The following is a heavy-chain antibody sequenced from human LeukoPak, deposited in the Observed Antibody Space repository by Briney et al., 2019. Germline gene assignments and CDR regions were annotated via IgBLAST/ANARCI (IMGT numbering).Heavy chain of an antibody. V-gene: IGHV3-7*01. CDR3: ATYTHWVAGDV. Sequence: GGSLRLSCAASGFTFESQWMSWVRQAPGKGLEWVANMNQDGSAKDYVDSVKGRFTISRDNARNSLYLQMSSLRAEDTAVYYCATYTHWVAGDVWGQGTTVTVSS. CDR2: MNQDGSAK. J-gene: IGHJ6*02. CDR1: GFTFESQW. D-gene: IGHD3-16*01.